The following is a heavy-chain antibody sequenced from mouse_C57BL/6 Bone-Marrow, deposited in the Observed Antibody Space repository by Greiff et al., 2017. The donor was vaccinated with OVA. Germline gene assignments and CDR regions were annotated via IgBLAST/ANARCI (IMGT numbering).Heavy chain of an antibody. CDR3: EREWLLRFDY. Sequence: QVQLQQPGAELVKPGASVKLSCKASGYTFTSYWMHWVKQRPGQGLEWIGMIHPNSGSTNYNEKFKSKATLTVDKSSSTAYMQLSSLTSEDSAVYYWEREWLLRFDYWGQGTTLTVSA. CDR1: GYTFTSYW. J-gene: IGHJ2*01. D-gene: IGHD2-3*01. V-gene: IGHV1-64*01. CDR2: IHPNSGST.